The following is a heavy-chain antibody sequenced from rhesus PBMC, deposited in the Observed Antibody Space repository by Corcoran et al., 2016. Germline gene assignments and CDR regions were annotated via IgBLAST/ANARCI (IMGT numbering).Heavy chain of an antibody. CDR3: ARGLRVQPF. V-gene: IGHV4-80*01. J-gene: IGHJ3*01. CDR2: INGNSGST. Sequence: QVQLQESGPGLVKPSESLSLTCAVSSGSFRGSWWTCIPPPPWKGQEWIGKINGNSGSTNNNPSLKSRVTISKDASKNQFSLKLSSVTAADTAVYYCARGLRVQPFWGQGLRVTVSS. CDR1: SGSFRGSW. D-gene: IGHD2-15*01.